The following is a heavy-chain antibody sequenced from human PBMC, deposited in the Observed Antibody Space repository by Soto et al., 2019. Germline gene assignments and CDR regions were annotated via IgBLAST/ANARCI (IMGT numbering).Heavy chain of an antibody. Sequence: XGSLRLSCAASGFTFSDYSMSWIRQAPGKGLEWVSYISSSSSYTNYADSVKGRFTISRDNAKNSLYLQMNSLRAEDTAVYYCARFYDSSSKFDYWGQGTLVTVSS. D-gene: IGHD3-22*01. CDR2: ISSSSSYT. CDR1: GFTFSDYS. CDR3: ARFYDSSSKFDY. J-gene: IGHJ4*02. V-gene: IGHV3-11*06.